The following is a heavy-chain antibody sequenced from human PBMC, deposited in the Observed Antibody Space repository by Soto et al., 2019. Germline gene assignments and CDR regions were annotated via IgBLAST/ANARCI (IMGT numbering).Heavy chain of an antibody. CDR2: ISWDGGST. Sequence: GGSLRLSCAASGFTFDDYTMHWVRQAPGKGLEWVSLISWDGGSTYYADSVKGRFTISRDNSKNSLYLQMNSLRTEDTALYYCAKDLYSSSWYGETPFDYWGQGTLVTVSS. D-gene: IGHD6-13*01. CDR3: AKDLYSSSWYGETPFDY. J-gene: IGHJ4*02. CDR1: GFTFDDYT. V-gene: IGHV3-43*01.